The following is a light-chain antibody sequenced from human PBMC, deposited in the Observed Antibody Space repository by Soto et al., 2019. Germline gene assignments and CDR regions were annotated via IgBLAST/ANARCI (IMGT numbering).Light chain of an antibody. CDR2: KTS. J-gene: IGKJ1*01. CDR3: QEYNTNSRT. V-gene: IGKV1-5*03. CDR1: ESIYSW. Sequence: IQMTQSPSTLSASVGDTVTITCQASESIYSWLAWYKQIPGKAPQLLIYKTSTLQGGVPSRFSCSGSGAEYNLTISSLQPDYFATYFCQEYNTNSRTFGQGT.